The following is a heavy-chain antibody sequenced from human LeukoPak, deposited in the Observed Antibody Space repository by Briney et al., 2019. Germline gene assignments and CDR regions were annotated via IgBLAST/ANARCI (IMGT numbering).Heavy chain of an antibody. CDR2: ISGSGGST. CDR3: AKDQVVVAATEVPEFDY. CDR1: GFTFSSYA. V-gene: IGHV3-23*01. Sequence: PGGSLRLSCAASGFTFSSYAMSWVRQATGKGLEWVSAISGSGGSTYYADSVKGRFTISRDNSKNTLYLQMNSLRAEDTAVYYCAKDQVVVAATEVPEFDYWGQGTLVTVSS. J-gene: IGHJ4*02. D-gene: IGHD2-15*01.